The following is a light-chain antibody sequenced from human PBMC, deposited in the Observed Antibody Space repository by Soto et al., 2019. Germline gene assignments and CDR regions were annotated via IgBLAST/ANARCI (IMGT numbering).Light chain of an antibody. CDR2: VAC. V-gene: IGKV3-11*01. J-gene: IGKJ1*01. CDR3: QQRRKWPRT. CDR1: QNVSNC. Sequence: EIVLTQSPATLSLSPGERATLSCRASQNVSNCLSWYQQKPSKARRLPTYVACIRAAGMPARFSGSESMTDFTLTIRSLEPEDFAGYYCQQRRKWPRTFGQGTKV.